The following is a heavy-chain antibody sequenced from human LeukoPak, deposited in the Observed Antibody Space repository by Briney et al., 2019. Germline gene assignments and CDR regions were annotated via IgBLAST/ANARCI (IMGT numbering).Heavy chain of an antibody. Sequence: GGSLRLSCAASGFTFSSYSMNWVRQAPGKGLEWVSSISSSSSYIYYADSVKGRFTISRDNAKNSLYLQMNSLRAEDTAVYYCARDYDYVWGSYRYTSDAFDIWGQGTTVTVSS. J-gene: IGHJ3*02. D-gene: IGHD3-16*02. V-gene: IGHV3-21*01. CDR3: ARDYDYVWGSYRYTSDAFDI. CDR1: GFTFSSYS. CDR2: ISSSSSYI.